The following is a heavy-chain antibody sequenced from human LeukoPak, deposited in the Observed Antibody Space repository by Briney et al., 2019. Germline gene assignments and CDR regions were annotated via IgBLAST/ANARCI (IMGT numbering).Heavy chain of an antibody. V-gene: IGHV5-51*01. CDR3: ARVRPGYYYDSSGPVQLYFDY. CDR2: IYPGDSDT. Sequence: GESLKISCKGSGYSFTSYWIGWVRQMPGKGLEWMGIIYPGDSDTRYSPSFQGQVTISADKSISTAYLQWSSLKASDTAMYYCARVRPGYYYDSSGPVQLYFDYWGQGTLVTVSS. CDR1: GYSFTSYW. D-gene: IGHD3-22*01. J-gene: IGHJ4*02.